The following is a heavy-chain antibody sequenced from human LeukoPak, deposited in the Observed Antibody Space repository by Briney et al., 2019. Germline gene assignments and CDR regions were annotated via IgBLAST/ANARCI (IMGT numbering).Heavy chain of an antibody. Sequence: PSETLSLTCTVSGGSISSYYWSWIRQPPGKGLEWIGYIYYSGSTNYNPSLKSRVTISVDTSKNQFSLKLSSVTAADTAVYYCARDRPGSGWYGDWGQGTLVTVSS. D-gene: IGHD6-19*01. J-gene: IGHJ4*02. CDR2: IYYSGST. V-gene: IGHV4-59*01. CDR3: ARDRPGSGWYGD. CDR1: GGSISSYY.